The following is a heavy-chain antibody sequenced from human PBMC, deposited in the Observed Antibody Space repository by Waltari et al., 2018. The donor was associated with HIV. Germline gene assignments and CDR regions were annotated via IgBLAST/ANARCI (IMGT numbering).Heavy chain of an antibody. V-gene: IGHV3-74*01. CDR3: ARASHYIEFSTFDGDYYFDF. CDR1: GFSARNHW. Sequence: VQLVEYGGGSIKTGGSVSLSCAAAGFSARNHWMTCVPQAPGKGLVWVARINSDGSSRNYADAVKGRFVISRYNARNTVYLQLNNLKVEDTAVYFCARASHYIEFSTFDGDYYFDFWGRGTRVAVSS. D-gene: IGHD3-3*02. J-gene: IGHJ4*02. CDR2: INSDGSSR.